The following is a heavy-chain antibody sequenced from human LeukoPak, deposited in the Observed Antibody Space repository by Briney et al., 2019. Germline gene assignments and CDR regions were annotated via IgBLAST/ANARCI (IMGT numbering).Heavy chain of an antibody. CDR3: ARGLATAQGAAAMPL. CDR2: IYSSGSA. Sequence: SQTLSLTCTVSGGSISSGSYYWTWIRQHPGKGLEWIGYIYSSGSAYYNPSLKSRVTISIDTSKNQFSLMLSSVAAADTAVYYCARGLATAQGAAAMPLWGQGTLVTVSS. CDR1: GGSISSGSYY. V-gene: IGHV4-31*03. J-gene: IGHJ4*02. D-gene: IGHD2-2*01.